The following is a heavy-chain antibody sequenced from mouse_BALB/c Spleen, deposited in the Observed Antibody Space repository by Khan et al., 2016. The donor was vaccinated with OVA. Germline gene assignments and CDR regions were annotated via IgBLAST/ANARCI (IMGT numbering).Heavy chain of an antibody. V-gene: IGHV5-9-3*01. D-gene: IGHD1-3*01. CDR3: ARHNFGPFAY. Sequence: EVELVESGGGLVKPGGSLKLSCAASGFTFSSYAVSWVRQTPEKRLEWVATINSDGAYTYYPDSVKGRFTISIDNARNTLYLQMSSLRSEDTAMYYCARHNFGPFAYWGQGTLVTVSA. J-gene: IGHJ3*01. CDR1: GFTFSSYA. CDR2: INSDGAYT.